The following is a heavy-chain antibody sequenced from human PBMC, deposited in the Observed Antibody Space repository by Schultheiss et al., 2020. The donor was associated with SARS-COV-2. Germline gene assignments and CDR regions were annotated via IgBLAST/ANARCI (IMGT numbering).Heavy chain of an antibody. CDR2: ISYDGSNK. J-gene: IGHJ4*02. V-gene: IGHV3-30*01. Sequence: GESLKISCAASGFTFSSYAMHWVRQAPGKGLEWVAVISYDGSNKYYADSVKGRFTISRDNSKNTLYLQMNSLRAEDTAVYYCVKEGEEMGSSWGQGTLVTVSS. CDR1: GFTFSSYA. D-gene: IGHD5-24*01. CDR3: VKEGEEMGSS.